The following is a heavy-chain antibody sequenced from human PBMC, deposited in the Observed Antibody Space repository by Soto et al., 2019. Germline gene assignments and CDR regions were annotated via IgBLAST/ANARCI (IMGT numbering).Heavy chain of an antibody. CDR3: ASPSIAARPYYYYYCMDV. Sequence: QVQLVQSGAEVKKPGSSVKVSCKASGVTFSSYAISWVRQAPGQGLEWMGGIIPIFGTANYAQKFQGRVTITADESTSTAYMELSSLRSEDTAVYSCASPSIAARPYYYYYCMDVWGQGTTVTVSS. CDR2: IIPIFGTA. V-gene: IGHV1-69*01. J-gene: IGHJ6*02. CDR1: GVTFSSYA. D-gene: IGHD6-6*01.